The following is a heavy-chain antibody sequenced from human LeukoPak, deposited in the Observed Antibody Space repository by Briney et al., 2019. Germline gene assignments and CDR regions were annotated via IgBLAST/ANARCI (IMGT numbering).Heavy chain of an antibody. CDR3: ARGRGYSSGWPKCYFDY. Sequence: ASVKVSCKASGYTFTSYAMHWVRQAPGQRLEWMGWINAGNGNTKYSQEFQGRVTITRDTSASTAYMELSSVTAADAAVYYCARGRGYSSGWPKCYFDYWGQGTLVTVSS. CDR1: GYTFTSYA. J-gene: IGHJ4*02. V-gene: IGHV1-3*03. CDR2: INAGNGNT. D-gene: IGHD6-19*01.